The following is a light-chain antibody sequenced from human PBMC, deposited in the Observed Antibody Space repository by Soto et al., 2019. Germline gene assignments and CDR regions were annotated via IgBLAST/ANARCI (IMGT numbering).Light chain of an antibody. J-gene: IGLJ2*01. CDR2: DVS. V-gene: IGLV2-14*01. Sequence: QSALTQPASVSGSPGQSITISCTGTSSDVGGYNYVSWYQQHPGKAPKLMIYDVSNRPSGVSNRFSGSKSGNTASLTISGRQAEDEADYYCSSYTSSSVVFGGGTQLTVL. CDR3: SSYTSSSVV. CDR1: SSDVGGYNY.